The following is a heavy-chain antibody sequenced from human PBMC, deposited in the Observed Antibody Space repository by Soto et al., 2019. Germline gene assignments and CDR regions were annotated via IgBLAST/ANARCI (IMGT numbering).Heavy chain of an antibody. CDR2: ISGSGDST. V-gene: IGHV3-23*01. CDR3: ARAGAGDGYNPFDY. J-gene: IGHJ4*02. CDR1: GFTFSSYGMTFSSYA. Sequence: GGSLRLSCAASGFTFSSYGMTFSSYAMSWVRQAPGKGLEWVSTISGSGDSTYYADSVKGRFTISRDNSKNTLFLQMNSLRAGDTALYYCARAGAGDGYNPFDYWGQGTLVTVSS. D-gene: IGHD5-12*01.